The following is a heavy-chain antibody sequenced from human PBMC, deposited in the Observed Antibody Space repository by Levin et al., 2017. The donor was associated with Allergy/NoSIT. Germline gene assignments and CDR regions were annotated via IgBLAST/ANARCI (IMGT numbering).Heavy chain of an antibody. J-gene: IGHJ4*02. Sequence: GESLKISCAASGFIFSSYWMTWVRQAPGKGLEWVANIKHDGSEKYYVDSVKGRFTISRDNAKNSLYLQMNSLRVEDTAMYYCARGGYSSSWFWIYWGQGTLVTVSS. CDR1: GFIFSSYW. V-gene: IGHV3-7*01. D-gene: IGHD6-13*01. CDR3: ARGGYSSSWFWIY. CDR2: IKHDGSEK.